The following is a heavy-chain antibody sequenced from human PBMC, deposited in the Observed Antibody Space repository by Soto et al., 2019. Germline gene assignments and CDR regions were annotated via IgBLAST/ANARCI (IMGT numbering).Heavy chain of an antibody. D-gene: IGHD6-19*01. V-gene: IGHV4-59*08. CDR2: IYYSGST. J-gene: IGHJ4*01. CDR3: SRHARFAAVAPLLDY. CDR1: GGSISSYY. Sequence: SETLSLTCTVSGGSISSYYWSWIRQPPGKGLEWIGYIYYSGSTNYNPSLKSRVTISVDTSKNQFSLKLSSVTAADTAVYYCSRHARFAAVAPLLDYCGQGTLVTVSS.